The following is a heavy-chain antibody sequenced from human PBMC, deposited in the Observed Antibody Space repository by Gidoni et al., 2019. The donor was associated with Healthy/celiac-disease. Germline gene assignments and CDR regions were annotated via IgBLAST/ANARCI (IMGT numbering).Heavy chain of an antibody. CDR1: GGAFRSYA. Sequence: QVQLVQSGAEVKKPGSSVKVSCKASGGAFRSYAISWVRQAPGQGLEWMGGIIPIFGTANYAQKFQGRVTITADESTSTAYMELSSLRSEDTAVYYCARELYSGSYYYYYGMDVWGQGTTVTVSS. D-gene: IGHD1-26*01. V-gene: IGHV1-69*01. CDR3: ARELYSGSYYYYYGMDV. J-gene: IGHJ6*02. CDR2: IIPIFGTA.